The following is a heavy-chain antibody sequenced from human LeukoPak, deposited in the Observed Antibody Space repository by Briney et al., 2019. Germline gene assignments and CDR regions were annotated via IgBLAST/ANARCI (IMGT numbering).Heavy chain of an antibody. V-gene: IGHV1-2*04. CDR1: GGTFSSYA. J-gene: IGHJ4*02. CDR2: INPNSGGT. D-gene: IGHD3-22*01. Sequence: ASVKVSCKASGGTFSSYAISWVRQAPGQGLEWMGWINPNSGGTNYAQKFQGWVTMTRDTSISTAYMELSRLRSDDTAVYYCARGDSYYYDSSGNFDYWGQGTLVAVSS. CDR3: ARGDSYYYDSSGNFDY.